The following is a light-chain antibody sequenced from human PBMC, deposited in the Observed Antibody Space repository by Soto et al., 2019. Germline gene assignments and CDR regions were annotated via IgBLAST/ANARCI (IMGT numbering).Light chain of an antibody. J-gene: IGKJ2*01. Sequence: EIVLTQSPGTLSLSPGERAALSCRASQSVSSSFLAWYQQKPGQAPRLLICGASSRATGIPDRFSGSGSGTDFTLTISRLEPEDLAVYYCQQYGSSPVTFGQGTKLEI. V-gene: IGKV3-20*01. CDR3: QQYGSSPVT. CDR1: QSVSSSF. CDR2: GAS.